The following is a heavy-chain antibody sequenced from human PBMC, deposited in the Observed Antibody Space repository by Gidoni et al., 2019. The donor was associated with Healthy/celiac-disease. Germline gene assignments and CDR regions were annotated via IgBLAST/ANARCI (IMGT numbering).Heavy chain of an antibody. CDR1: GFTFSSYW. V-gene: IGHV3-7*01. CDR3: ARDQMIVGTIGAFDI. CDR2: IKQDGSEK. J-gene: IGHJ3*02. D-gene: IGHD3-22*01. Sequence: EVQLVESGGGLVQPGGSLRLPCAASGFTFSSYWMSWVRQAPGKGLEWVANIKQDGSEKSYVDSVKGRFTISRDNAKNSLYLQMNSLRAEDTAVYYCARDQMIVGTIGAFDIWGQGTMVTVSS.